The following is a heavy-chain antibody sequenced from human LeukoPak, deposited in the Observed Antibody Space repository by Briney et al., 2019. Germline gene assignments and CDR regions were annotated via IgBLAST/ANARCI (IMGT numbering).Heavy chain of an antibody. CDR2: ISGSGGST. J-gene: IGHJ6*03. CDR1: GFTFSSYS. V-gene: IGHV3-23*01. CDR3: AKADLRWFGYYYMDV. Sequence: GGSLRLSCAASGFTFSSYSMNWVRQAPGKGLERVSAISGSGGSTYYADSVKGRFTISRDNSKNTLYLQMNSLRAEDTAVYYCAKADLRWFGYYYMDVWGKGTTVTVSS. D-gene: IGHD3-10*01.